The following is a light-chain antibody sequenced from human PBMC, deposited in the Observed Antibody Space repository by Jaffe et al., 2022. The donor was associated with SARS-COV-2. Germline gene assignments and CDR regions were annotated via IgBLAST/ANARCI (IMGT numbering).Light chain of an antibody. CDR1: QSILYSSTNKNN. CDR3: HQYYRTPYT. J-gene: IGKJ2*01. V-gene: IGKV4-1*01. CDR2: WAS. Sequence: DIVMTQSPDSLAVSLGERATLNCKSSQSILYSSTNKNNLAWYQQKPGQPPKLLLYWASSRESGVPDRFSGNGSGTDFTLTISSLQAEDVAVYYCHQYYRTPYTFGQGTKLEIK.